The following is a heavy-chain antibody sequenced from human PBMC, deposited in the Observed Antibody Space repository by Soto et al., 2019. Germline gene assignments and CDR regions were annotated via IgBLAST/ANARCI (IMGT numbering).Heavy chain of an antibody. CDR3: AKDPFRHRRSLVATIPDY. V-gene: IGHV3-30*18. Sequence: GGSLRLSCAASGFTFSSYGMHWVRQAPGKGLEWVAVISYDGSNKYYADSAKGRFTISRDNSKNTLYLQMNSLRAEDTAVYYCAKDPFRHRRSLVATIPDYWGQGTLVTVSS. J-gene: IGHJ4*02. D-gene: IGHD5-12*01. CDR1: GFTFSSYG. CDR2: ISYDGSNK.